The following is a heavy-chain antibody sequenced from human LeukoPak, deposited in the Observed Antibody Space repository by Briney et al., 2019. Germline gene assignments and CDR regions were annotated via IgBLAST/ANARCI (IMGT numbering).Heavy chain of an antibody. J-gene: IGHJ4*02. D-gene: IGHD1-1*01. CDR1: GFTFSSYT. CDR2: AGGDI. V-gene: IGHV3-48*03. Sequence: GGSLRLSCVASGFTFSSYTVNWVRQAPGKGPEWISYAGGDIYYAESVKGRFTMSRDVAQNSMYLQMHRLVVEDTAVYHCVRDHNWSFDYWGQGTLVTVSS. CDR3: VRDHNWSFDY.